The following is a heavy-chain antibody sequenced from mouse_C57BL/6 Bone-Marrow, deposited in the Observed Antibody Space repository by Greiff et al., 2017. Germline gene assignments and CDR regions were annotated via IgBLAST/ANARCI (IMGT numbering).Heavy chain of an antibody. Sequence: QVQLQQSGAELAQPGASVKLSCKASGYTFTSYWMHWVNQRPGQGLEWIGYINPSSGYTKYNQKFKDKATLTADKSSSKAYMQLSSLTYEDAAVYYCARLLPPFAYGGQGTLVTVSA. CDR3: ARLLPPFAY. D-gene: IGHD1-1*01. CDR2: INPSSGYT. V-gene: IGHV1-7*01. J-gene: IGHJ3*01. CDR1: GYTFTSYW.